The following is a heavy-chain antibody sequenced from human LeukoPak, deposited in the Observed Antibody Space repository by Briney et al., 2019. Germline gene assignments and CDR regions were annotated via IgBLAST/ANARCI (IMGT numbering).Heavy chain of an antibody. CDR2: ISYDGSNK. Sequence: GGSLRLSCAASGFTVSAYAMAWVRQAPGKGLEWVAVISYDGSNKYYADSVKGRFTISRDNSKNTLYLQMNSLRAEDTAVYYCARDRVGATDYFDYWGQGTLVTVSS. CDR3: ARDRVGATDYFDY. CDR1: GFTVSAYA. J-gene: IGHJ4*02. V-gene: IGHV3-30-3*01. D-gene: IGHD1-26*01.